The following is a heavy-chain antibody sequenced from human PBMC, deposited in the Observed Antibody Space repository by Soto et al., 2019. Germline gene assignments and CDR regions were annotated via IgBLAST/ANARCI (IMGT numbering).Heavy chain of an antibody. V-gene: IGHV4-34*01. D-gene: IGHD5-12*01. Sequence: SETLSLTCAVYGGSFSGYSWSWIRQPPGKGLEWIGEINHSGSTNYNPSLKSRVTISVDTSKNQFSLKLNSVTAADTAVYYCARGLNEMATITPWGQGTLVTV. CDR2: INHSGST. J-gene: IGHJ5*02. CDR3: ARGLNEMATITP. CDR1: GGSFSGYS.